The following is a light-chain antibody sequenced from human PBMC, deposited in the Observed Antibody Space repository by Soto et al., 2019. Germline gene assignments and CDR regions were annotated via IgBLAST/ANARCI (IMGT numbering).Light chain of an antibody. V-gene: IGLV2-23*02. Sequence: QSALTQPASVSGSPGQSITISCTGTSSDVGSYKFVSWYQQHPGKAPKRMIFEVSKRPSGVSNRFSGSKSGNTASLTISGLQTDDEADYYCCSYVGSSKVFGGGTKLTVL. J-gene: IGLJ3*02. CDR2: EVS. CDR1: SSDVGSYKF. CDR3: CSYVGSSKV.